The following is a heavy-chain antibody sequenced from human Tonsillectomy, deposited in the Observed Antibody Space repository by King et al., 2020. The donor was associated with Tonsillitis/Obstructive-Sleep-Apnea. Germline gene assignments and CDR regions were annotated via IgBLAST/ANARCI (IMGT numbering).Heavy chain of an antibody. J-gene: IGHJ3*02. CDR3: ARERSGSPEVFDI. D-gene: IGHD1-14*01. Sequence: DVQLVESGGGLIQPGGSLRLSCAASGFTVSSNYMSWVRQAPGKGLEWVSVIYSGGSTYYADSVKGRFTISRDNSKNTLYLQMNSLRAEDTSVYYCARERSGSPEVFDIWGQGTMVTVSS. CDR1: GFTVSSNY. CDR2: IYSGGST. V-gene: IGHV3-53*01.